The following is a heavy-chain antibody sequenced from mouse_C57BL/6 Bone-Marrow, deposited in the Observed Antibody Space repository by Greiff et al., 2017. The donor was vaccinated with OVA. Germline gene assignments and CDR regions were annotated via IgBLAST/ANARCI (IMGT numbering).Heavy chain of an antibody. CDR1: GYAFTNYL. CDR3: ARSEGNYLYYFDY. J-gene: IGHJ2*01. CDR2: INPGSGGT. Sequence: VQLQQSGAELVRPGTSVKVSCKASGYAFTNYLIEWVKQRPGQGLEWIGVINPGSGGTNYNEKFKGKATLTADKSSSTAYMQLSSLTSEDSAVYFCARSEGNYLYYFDYWGQGTTRTVSS. D-gene: IGHD2-1*01. V-gene: IGHV1-54*01.